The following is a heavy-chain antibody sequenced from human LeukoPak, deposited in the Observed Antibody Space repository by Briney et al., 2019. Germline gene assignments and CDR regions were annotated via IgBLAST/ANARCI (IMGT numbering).Heavy chain of an antibody. V-gene: IGHV4-34*01. J-gene: IGHJ4*02. Sequence: SETLSLTCAVYGRSFSGYYWSWIRQPPGKGLEWIGTIYYSGSTYYNPSLKSRVTISVDTSKNQFSLKLSSVTAPDTAVYYCARHEDRNWYFDHWGQGTLVTVSS. D-gene: IGHD1-1*01. CDR2: IYYSGST. CDR3: ARHEDRNWYFDH. CDR1: GRSFSGYY.